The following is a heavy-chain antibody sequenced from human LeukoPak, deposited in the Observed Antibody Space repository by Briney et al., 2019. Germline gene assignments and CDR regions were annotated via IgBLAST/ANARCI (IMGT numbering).Heavy chain of an antibody. CDR3: ARHLIRGLTDTWFDP. J-gene: IGHJ5*02. Sequence: PSETLSLTCTVAGASISSGTYFWGWIRQPPGKGLEWIGSIFYSGNTHYNPSLESRASISVDTSKNQFSLKLSSVTAADTAFYYCARHLIRGLTDTWFDPWGQGTLVTVSS. D-gene: IGHD3-10*01. CDR1: GASISSGTYF. CDR2: IFYSGNT. V-gene: IGHV4-39*01.